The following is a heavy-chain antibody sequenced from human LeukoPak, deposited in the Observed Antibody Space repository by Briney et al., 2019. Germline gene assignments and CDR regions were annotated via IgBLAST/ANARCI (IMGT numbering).Heavy chain of an antibody. CDR3: ARAGYYDSSVSAFDI. CDR2: INHSGST. Sequence: SETLSLTCAVYGGSFSGYYWSWIRQPPGKGLEWIGEINHSGSTNYNPSLKSRVTISVDTSKNQFSLKLSSVTAADTAVYYCARAGYYDSSVSAFDIWGQGTMVTVSS. V-gene: IGHV4-34*01. J-gene: IGHJ3*02. D-gene: IGHD3-22*01. CDR1: GGSFSGYY.